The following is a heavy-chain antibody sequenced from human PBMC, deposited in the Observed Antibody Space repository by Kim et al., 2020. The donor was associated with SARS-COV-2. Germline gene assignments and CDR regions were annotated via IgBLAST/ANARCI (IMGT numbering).Heavy chain of an antibody. J-gene: IGHJ4*02. V-gene: IGHV3-33*01. CDR3: ARDLWAYCGGDCYSFDY. D-gene: IGHD2-21*01. CDR1: GFTFSSYG. Sequence: GGSLRLSCAASGFTFSSYGMHWVRQAPGKGLEWVAVIWYDGSNKYYADSVKGRFTISRDNSKNTLYLQMNSLRAEDTAVYYCARDLWAYCGGDCYSFDYWGQGTLVTVSS. CDR2: IWYDGSNK.